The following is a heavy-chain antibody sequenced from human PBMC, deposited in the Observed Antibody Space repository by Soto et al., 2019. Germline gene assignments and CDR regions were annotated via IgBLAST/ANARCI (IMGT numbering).Heavy chain of an antibody. CDR2: IIPMLGMS. CDR3: ATNYGSGSTHFDY. V-gene: IGHV1-69*02. D-gene: IGHD3-10*01. CDR1: GDTFNCYT. J-gene: IGHJ4*02. Sequence: QVQLVQSGAEVKKPGSPVRVSCTASGDTFNCYTISWGRQVPGQGPEWMGRIIPMLGMSNYAQKFQGRVTIMADKSTSTVYMNLSGLTSEDTAVYYCATNYGSGSTHFDYWGQGTLVTVSS.